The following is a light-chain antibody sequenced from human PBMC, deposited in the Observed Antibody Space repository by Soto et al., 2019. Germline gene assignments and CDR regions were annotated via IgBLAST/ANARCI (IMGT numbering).Light chain of an antibody. V-gene: IGLV1-47*01. CDR1: SSNIGSNY. CDR3: AAWDDSLSGYV. CDR2: RNN. Sequence: QSVLTQPPSASGTPGQRVTISCSGSSSNIGSNYAYWYQQLPGTAPSLLIYRNNQRPSGVPDRFSGSKSGTSASLAISGLRSEDEPDYYCAAWDDSLSGYVFGTGTKVTVL. J-gene: IGLJ1*01.